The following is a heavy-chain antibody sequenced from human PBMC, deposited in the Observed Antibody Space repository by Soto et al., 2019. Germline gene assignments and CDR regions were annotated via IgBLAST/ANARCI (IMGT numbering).Heavy chain of an antibody. CDR2: IYINGSN. CDR1: GGSVSSYY. J-gene: IGHJ4*02. D-gene: IGHD2-21*02. Sequence: SETLSLTCTVSGGSVSSYYWSWIRQPAGKGLEWIGHIYINGSNNYNSALKSRVTMSIDTSKNQVSLTLNSVTAADTAVYFCARGPFCGNDCYFDVWGQGTQVTVSS. V-gene: IGHV4-4*07. CDR3: ARGPFCGNDCYFDV.